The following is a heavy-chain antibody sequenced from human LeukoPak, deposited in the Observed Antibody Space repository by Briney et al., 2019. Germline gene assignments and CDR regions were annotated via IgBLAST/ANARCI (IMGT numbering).Heavy chain of an antibody. Sequence: ASVKVSCKASGGTFSSYAISWVRQAPGQGLEWMGRIIPILGIANYAQKFQGRVTITADKSTSTAYMELSSLRSEDTVVYYCARDNGGTGDYWGQGTLVTVSS. CDR2: IIPILGIA. CDR1: GGTFSSYA. D-gene: IGHD4-23*01. J-gene: IGHJ4*02. CDR3: ARDNGGTGDY. V-gene: IGHV1-69*04.